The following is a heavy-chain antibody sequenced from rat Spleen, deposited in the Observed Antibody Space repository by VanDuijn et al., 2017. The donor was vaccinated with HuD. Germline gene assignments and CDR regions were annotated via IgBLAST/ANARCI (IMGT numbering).Heavy chain of an antibody. CDR1: GFTFSDNY. Sequence: EVQLVESGGGLVQPGRSLKVSCAASGFTFSDNYMAWVRQAPKKGLEWVASISPSGGGTYYRDSVKGRFTVSRDNAKITLYLQMDSLRSEDTATYYCARHGHPSYFDYWGQGVMVTVSS. J-gene: IGHJ2*01. D-gene: IGHD3-8*01. CDR2: ISPSGGGT. CDR3: ARHGHPSYFDY. V-gene: IGHV5-25*01.